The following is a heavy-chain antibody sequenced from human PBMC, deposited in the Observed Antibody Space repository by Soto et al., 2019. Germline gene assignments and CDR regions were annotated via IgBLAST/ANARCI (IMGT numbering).Heavy chain of an antibody. V-gene: IGHV1-69*13. CDR2: IIPIFGTA. J-gene: IGHJ6*02. CDR1: GGTFSSYA. D-gene: IGHD3-22*01. Sequence: SVKVSCKASGGTFSSYAISWVRQAPGQGLGWMGGIIPIFGTANYAQKFQGRVTITADESTSTAYMELSSLRSEDTAVYYCARGGHYYDSSGYSGTYYYYGMDVWGQGTTVTVSS. CDR3: ARGGHYYDSSGYSGTYYYYGMDV.